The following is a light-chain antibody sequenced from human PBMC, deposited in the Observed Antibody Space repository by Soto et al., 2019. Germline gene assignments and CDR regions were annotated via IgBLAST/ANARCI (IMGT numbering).Light chain of an antibody. CDR2: GAS. V-gene: IGKV3-15*01. CDR1: QSVSSN. Sequence: EILMPQSPATRSVSPGERATLSCRASQSVSSNLAWYQQRPGQAPRLLIYGASTRDTGIPARFSGSGSGTECTLPLSRLQSEDVEVDYCQQYNNWPLTFGGGTKVDIK. J-gene: IGKJ4*01. CDR3: QQYNNWPLT.